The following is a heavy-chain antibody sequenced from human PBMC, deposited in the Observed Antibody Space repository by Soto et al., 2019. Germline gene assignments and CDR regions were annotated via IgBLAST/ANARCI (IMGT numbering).Heavy chain of an antibody. CDR1: GGSISSYY. V-gene: IGHV4-59*08. J-gene: IGHJ4*02. CDR3: AGLCSSTSCYPDY. CDR2: IYYSGST. Sequence: QVQLQESGPGLVKPSETLSLTCTVSGGSISSYYWRWIRQPPGKGLEWIGYIYYSGSTNYNPSLKGRVMISVDTSENECSLKLSSVTAADAAVYFCAGLCSSTSCYPDYWGQGTLVSVSS. D-gene: IGHD2-2*01.